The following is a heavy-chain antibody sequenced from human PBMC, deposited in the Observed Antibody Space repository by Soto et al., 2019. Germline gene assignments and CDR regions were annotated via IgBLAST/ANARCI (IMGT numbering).Heavy chain of an antibody. CDR3: ARQGYCSGGRCDHYYHNGLDV. D-gene: IGHD2-15*01. CDR1: GYSFSTYW. J-gene: IGHJ6*02. Sequence: GESLKISCKASGYSFSTYWIDWVRQMPGKGLQWMGIIYGRDSDTRYSPSFQGQVTISADKSISTAYLQWSSLKASDTAMYYCARQGYCSGGRCDHYYHNGLDVWGQGTTVTVSS. V-gene: IGHV5-51*01. CDR2: IYGRDSDT.